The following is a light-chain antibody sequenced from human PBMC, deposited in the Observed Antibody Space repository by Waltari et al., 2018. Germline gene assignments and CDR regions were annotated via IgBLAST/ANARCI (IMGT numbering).Light chain of an antibody. Sequence: QSDLTQPRSVSGFPEQSVTISCTGSSGDVGGSTSVSWYQQIPGKAPKLIIYDVSKRPSGIRDRFSGSISDNTASLTVSGLQAEDEADYFCCSYAANKVVFGGVTRLTVL. CDR1: SGDVGGSTS. CDR3: CSYAANKVV. J-gene: IGLJ2*01. CDR2: DVS. V-gene: IGLV2-11*01.